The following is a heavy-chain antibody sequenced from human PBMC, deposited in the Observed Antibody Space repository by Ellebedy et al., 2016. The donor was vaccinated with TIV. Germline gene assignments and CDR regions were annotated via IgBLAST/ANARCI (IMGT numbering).Heavy chain of an antibody. J-gene: IGHJ3*02. CDR2: IGTYEGNT. D-gene: IGHD6-19*01. CDR1: GYTFTTYG. CDR3: AREGSSGWYGAFDI. V-gene: IGHV1-18*04. Sequence: AASVKVSCKASGYTFTTYGITWVRQAPGQGPEWMGWIGTYEGNTKYAQKLQGRVTITRDTSASTAYMELSSLKSEDTSVYYCAREGSSGWYGAFDIWGQGTMVTVSS.